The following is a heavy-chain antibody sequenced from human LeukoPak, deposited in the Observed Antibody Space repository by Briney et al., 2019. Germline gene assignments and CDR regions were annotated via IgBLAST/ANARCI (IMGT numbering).Heavy chain of an antibody. J-gene: IGHJ3*02. Sequence: GGSLRLSCAASGFTFSSYAMSWVRQAPGKGLEWVSAISGSGGSTYYADSVKGRFTISRDNSKNTLYLQMNSLRAEDTAVYYCAKGTGFLEWLYLSDAFDIWGQGTMVTVSS. CDR2: ISGSGGST. CDR1: GFTFSSYA. CDR3: AKGTGFLEWLYLSDAFDI. D-gene: IGHD3-3*01. V-gene: IGHV3-23*01.